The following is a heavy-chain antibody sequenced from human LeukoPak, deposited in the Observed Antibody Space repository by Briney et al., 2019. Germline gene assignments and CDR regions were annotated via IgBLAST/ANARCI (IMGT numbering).Heavy chain of an antibody. J-gene: IGHJ4*02. Sequence: ASVEVSCKASGYTFTVHYLHWVRQAPGQGPEWMGWFNPNSGDANYAQRFQGRVTMTRVTSISTAYMEMKGLTIDDTAVYYCARDKGSGMLPFDYWGQGTRVTVSS. V-gene: IGHV1-2*02. CDR3: ARDKGSGMLPFDY. CDR1: GYTFTVHY. CDR2: FNPNSGDA. D-gene: IGHD1-1*01.